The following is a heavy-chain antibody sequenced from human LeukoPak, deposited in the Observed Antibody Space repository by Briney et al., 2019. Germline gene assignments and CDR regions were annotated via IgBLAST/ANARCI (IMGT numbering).Heavy chain of an antibody. J-gene: IGHJ3*02. CDR1: GYTFTSYW. CDR2: IYPGDSDT. V-gene: IGHV5-51*01. CDR3: ARNGVGDGYNSGGAFDI. D-gene: IGHD5-24*01. Sequence: GESLKISCKGSGYTFTSYWIGWVRQMPGKGLEWMGIIYPGDSDTRYSPSFQGQVTISADKSISTAYLQWSSLKASDTAMYYCARNGVGDGYNSGGAFDIWGQGTMVTVSS.